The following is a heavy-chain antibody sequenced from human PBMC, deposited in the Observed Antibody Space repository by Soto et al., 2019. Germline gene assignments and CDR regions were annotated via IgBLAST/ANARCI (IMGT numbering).Heavy chain of an antibody. CDR3: ARGRAVAGRGYYYYGMDV. D-gene: IGHD6-19*01. CDR2: IIPIFGTA. J-gene: IGHJ6*02. Sequence: QVQLVQSGAEVKKPGSSVKVSCKASGGTFSSYAISWVRQAPGQGLEWMGGIIPIFGTANYAQKFQGRVTITADESTSTAYVELSSLRSEDTAVYYCARGRAVAGRGYYYYGMDVWGQGTTVTVSS. CDR1: GGTFSSYA. V-gene: IGHV1-69*01.